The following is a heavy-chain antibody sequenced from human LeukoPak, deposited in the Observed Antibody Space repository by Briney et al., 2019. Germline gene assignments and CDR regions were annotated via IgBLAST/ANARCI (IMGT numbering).Heavy chain of an antibody. J-gene: IGHJ4*02. CDR2: IIPIFGTA. V-gene: IGHV1-69*06. Sequence: SVKVSCKASGGTFSSYAISWVRQAPGQGLEWMGGIIPIFGTANYAQKFQGRVTISADKSTSTAYMELSSLRSEDTAVYYCAREDYDRKPLYFDYWGQGTLVTVSS. D-gene: IGHD3-22*01. CDR3: AREDYDRKPLYFDY. CDR1: GGTFSSYA.